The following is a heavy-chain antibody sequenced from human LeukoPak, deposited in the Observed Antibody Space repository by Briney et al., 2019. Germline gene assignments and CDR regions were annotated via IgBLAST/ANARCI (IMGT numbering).Heavy chain of an antibody. V-gene: IGHV4-59*08. Sequence: PETLSLTCTVSGGSMSSYYWSWIRQPPGKGLGWIGYIYYSGSTKYNPSLKSRVTISVDTSKNQFSLKLSSVTAADTAVYYCARGARAGYNLEPFDYWGQGTLVTVSS. CDR2: IYYSGST. D-gene: IGHD5-24*01. J-gene: IGHJ4*02. CDR3: ARGARAGYNLEPFDY. CDR1: GGSMSSYY.